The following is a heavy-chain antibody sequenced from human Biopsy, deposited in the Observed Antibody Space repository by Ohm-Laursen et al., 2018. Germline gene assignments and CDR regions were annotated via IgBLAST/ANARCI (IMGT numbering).Heavy chain of an antibody. CDR2: ISSGSSPI. CDR3: ARGRTGG. V-gene: IGHV3-48*01. CDR1: GFTFSSYS. Sequence: GSLRLSCSASGFTFSSYSMNWVRQAPGKGLEWVSFISSGSSPIYYADSVKGRFTISRDDAKNSLHLQMNSLRAEDTAVYYCARGRTGGWGQGTLVTVSS. D-gene: IGHD1/OR15-1a*01. J-gene: IGHJ4*02.